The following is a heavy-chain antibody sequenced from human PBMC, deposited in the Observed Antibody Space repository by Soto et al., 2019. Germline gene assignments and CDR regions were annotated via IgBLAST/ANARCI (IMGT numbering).Heavy chain of an antibody. CDR3: AMVDVYVTPTPQDF. J-gene: IGHJ6*02. D-gene: IGHD3-16*01. Sequence: QVQLVQSGAEVKNPGASVKVSCKASGYTFTRYGIGWARQAPGQGLEWMGWINTYNGNTNYAQNVQGRVTLTTDTSTSTASMELRSLRSNDTAIYYCAMVDVYVTPTPQDFCGQGTTVIVSS. CDR2: INTYNGNT. V-gene: IGHV1-18*01. CDR1: GYTFTRYG.